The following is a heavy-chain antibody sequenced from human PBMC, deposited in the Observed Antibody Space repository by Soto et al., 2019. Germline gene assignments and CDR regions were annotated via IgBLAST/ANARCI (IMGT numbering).Heavy chain of an antibody. CDR3: ARGKDYEQEVTGDYYYYMDV. D-gene: IGHD3-16*01. J-gene: IGHJ6*03. CDR1: GFTFSSYW. CDR2: IKQDGSEK. Sequence: GGSLRLSCAASGFTFSSYWMSWVRQAPGKGLEWVANIKQDGSEKYYVDSVKGRFTISRDNAKNSLYLQMNSLRAEDTAVYYCARGKDYEQEVTGDYYYYMDVWGKGTTVTVSS. V-gene: IGHV3-7*01.